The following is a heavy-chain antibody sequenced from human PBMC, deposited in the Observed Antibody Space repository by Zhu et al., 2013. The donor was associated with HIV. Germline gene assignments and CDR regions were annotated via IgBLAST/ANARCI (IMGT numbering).Heavy chain of an antibody. CDR2: IIPIFGTA. D-gene: IGHD2-21*02. V-gene: IGHV1-69*01. Sequence: QVQLVQSGAEVKKPGSSVKVSCKASGGTFSSYAISWVRQAPGQGLEWMGGIIPIFGTANYAQKFQGRVTITADESTSTAYMELSSLRSEDTAVYYCARLCGGDCYSPSDQSDYWGQGTLVTVSS. CDR1: GGTFSSYA. CDR3: ARLCGGDCYSPSDQSDY. J-gene: IGHJ4*02.